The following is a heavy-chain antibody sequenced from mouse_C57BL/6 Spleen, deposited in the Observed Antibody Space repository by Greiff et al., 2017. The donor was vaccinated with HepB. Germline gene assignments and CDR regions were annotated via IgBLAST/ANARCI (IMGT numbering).Heavy chain of an antibody. D-gene: IGHD1-1*02. Sequence: EVQVVESEAGLVQPGSSMKLSCTASGFTFSDYYMPWVRQVPEKGLEWVANINSDGSSTYYLDSLKSRFTLSRDNAKNSLYLQMSSLKSEDTATDYCAREGGFYWYFDVWGTGTTVTVSS. J-gene: IGHJ1*03. V-gene: IGHV5-16*01. CDR1: GFTFSDYY. CDR3: AREGGFYWYFDV. CDR2: INSDGSST.